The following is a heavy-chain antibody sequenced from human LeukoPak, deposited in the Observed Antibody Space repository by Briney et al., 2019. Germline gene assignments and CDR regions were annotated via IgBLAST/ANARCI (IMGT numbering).Heavy chain of an antibody. CDR3: AADRYYYDSSGYYRAFDI. J-gene: IGHJ3*02. CDR1: GFTFTSSA. Sequence: SVKVSCKASGFTFTSSAMQWVRQARGQRLEWIGWIVVGSGNTNHAQKFQERVTITRDMSTSTAYMELSSLRSEDTAVYYCAADRYYYDSSGYYRAFDIWGQGTMVTVSS. V-gene: IGHV1-58*02. CDR2: IVVGSGNT. D-gene: IGHD3-22*01.